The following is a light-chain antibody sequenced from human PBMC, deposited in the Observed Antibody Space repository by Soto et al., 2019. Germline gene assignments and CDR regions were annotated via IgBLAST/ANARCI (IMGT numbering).Light chain of an antibody. J-gene: IGKJ2*02. CDR2: GAS. CDR1: QSVNNK. Sequence: EIEVTQSPATLSVSPGERATLSCRASQSVNNKVAWYQQKPGQAPRLLIYGASTRATGIPPRFSGSGSGTDFTLTISSLQSEDFALYRCQQYNNWPCTFGQGTKLEIK. CDR3: QQYNNWPCT. V-gene: IGKV3-15*01.